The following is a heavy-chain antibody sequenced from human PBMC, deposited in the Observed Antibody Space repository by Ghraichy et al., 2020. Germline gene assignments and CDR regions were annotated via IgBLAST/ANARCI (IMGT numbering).Heavy chain of an antibody. CDR3: AKRTGHYYGSGSYFLDY. Sequence: LSLTCAASGFTFSSYAMSWVRQAPGKGLEWVSAISGSGGSTYYADSVKGRFTISRDNSKNTLYLQMNSLRAEDTAVYYCAKRTGHYYGSGSYFLDYWGQGTLVTVSS. D-gene: IGHD3-10*01. J-gene: IGHJ4*02. V-gene: IGHV3-23*01. CDR2: ISGSGGST. CDR1: GFTFSSYA.